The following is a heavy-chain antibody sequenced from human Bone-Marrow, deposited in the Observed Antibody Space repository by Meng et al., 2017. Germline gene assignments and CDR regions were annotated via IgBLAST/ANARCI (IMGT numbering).Heavy chain of an antibody. D-gene: IGHD3-16*02. CDR3: VKEGRELST. V-gene: IGHV3-23*01. Sequence: GGSLRLSCAASEFTLSNYSMGWVRQAPGKGLEWVSVMSGSGSTISYADCVKGRTTISRDNSKNTLFPQMNSLRVEDTSAYYCVKEGRELSTWGQGTMVTVSS. CDR2: MSGSGSTI. CDR1: EFTLSNYS. J-gene: IGHJ3*01.